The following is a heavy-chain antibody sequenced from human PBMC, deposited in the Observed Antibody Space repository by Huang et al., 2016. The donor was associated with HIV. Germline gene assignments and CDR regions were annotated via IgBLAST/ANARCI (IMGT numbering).Heavy chain of an antibody. CDR3: ARQVDGFRSHFNF. CDR2: IHPRYSET. CDR1: GYGFSSYW. V-gene: IGHV5-51*01. D-gene: IGHD5-18*01. J-gene: IGHJ4*02. Sequence: EVLLVQSGAELKEPGESLKISCKASGYGFSSYWIGWVRQKPGKGLEWMGIIHPRYSETKYSPSFDGQVTISADKSTRTAYLQWESLKAPDTAIYFCARQVDGFRSHFNFWGQGTLVSVSS.